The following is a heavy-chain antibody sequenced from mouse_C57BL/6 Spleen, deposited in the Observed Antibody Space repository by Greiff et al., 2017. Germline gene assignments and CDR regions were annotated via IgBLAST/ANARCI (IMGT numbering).Heavy chain of an antibody. V-gene: IGHV1-15*01. CDR1: GYTLTDYE. CDR3: TGCGYDVPFDY. Sequence: VQPPESGAELVRPGASVTPSCKASGYTLTDYEMHWVKQTPVHGLEWIGALDPVTGGTAHNQKFKGKAILTADKSSSTAYMELRSLTSEDSAVYYCTGCGYDVPFDYWGQGTTLTVSS. CDR2: LDPVTGGT. D-gene: IGHD2-2*01. J-gene: IGHJ2*01.